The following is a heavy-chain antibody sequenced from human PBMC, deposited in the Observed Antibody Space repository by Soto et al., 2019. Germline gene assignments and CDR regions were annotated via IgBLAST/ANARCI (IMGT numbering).Heavy chain of an antibody. CDR1: GYTFTSYV. CDR3: ARDLTIVGVVIYSLPTYYYGMDV. J-gene: IGHJ6*02. D-gene: IGHD3-3*01. Sequence: GASVKVSCKASGYTFTSYVISWVRQAPGQGLEWMGWISAYNGNTNYAQKLQGRVTMTTDTSTSTAYMELRSLRSDDTAVYYCARDLTIVGVVIYSLPTYYYGMDVWGQGTTVTVSS. V-gene: IGHV1-18*04. CDR2: ISAYNGNT.